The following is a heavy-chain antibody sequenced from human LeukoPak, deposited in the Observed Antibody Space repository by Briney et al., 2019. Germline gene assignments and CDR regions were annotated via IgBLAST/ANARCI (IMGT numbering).Heavy chain of an antibody. CDR2: FSGGGRT. J-gene: IGHJ4*02. D-gene: IGHD6-19*01. V-gene: IGHV3-23*01. Sequence: GGSLRLSCAASGFTFSSYAMTWVRQAPGKGLEWVSAFSGGGRTYYADSVKGRFTISRDNSKNTLYLQMNSLRAEDTAVYYCAKSFPRYSSGWSPGIFDYWGQGTLVTVSS. CDR1: GFTFSSYA. CDR3: AKSFPRYSSGWSPGIFDY.